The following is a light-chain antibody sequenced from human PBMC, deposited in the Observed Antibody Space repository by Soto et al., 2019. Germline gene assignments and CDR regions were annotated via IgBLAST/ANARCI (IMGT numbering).Light chain of an antibody. Sequence: DIAMTQSPAILSVSPGERATLSCRASPSVSSYLAWDQQKPGQAPRLLIHGASSRATGIPARFSGSGSGSDFTLTISSLQSVDVAVYYCQQYSNWPQTFGQGTKV. V-gene: IGKV3-15*01. CDR3: QQYSNWPQT. J-gene: IGKJ1*01. CDR2: GAS. CDR1: PSVSSY.